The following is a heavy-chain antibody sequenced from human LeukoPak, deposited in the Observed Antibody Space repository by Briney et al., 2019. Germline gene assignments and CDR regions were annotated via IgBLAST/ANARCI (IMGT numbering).Heavy chain of an antibody. Sequence: GGSLRLSCAASGFTFSSYAMSWVRQAPGKGLEWVSYISSRGSTKYYADSVKGRFTISRDNAKNSVYLQMKSLRAEDTAVYYCVREGYYDSSGYLGVFDYWGQGTLVTVSS. V-gene: IGHV3-48*03. CDR3: VREGYYDSSGYLGVFDY. CDR2: ISSRGSTK. CDR1: GFTFSSYA. J-gene: IGHJ4*02. D-gene: IGHD3-22*01.